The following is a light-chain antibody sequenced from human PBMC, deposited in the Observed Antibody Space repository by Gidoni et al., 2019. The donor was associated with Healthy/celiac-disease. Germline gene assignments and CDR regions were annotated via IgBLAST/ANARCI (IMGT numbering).Light chain of an antibody. CDR2: GAS. V-gene: IGKV3-20*01. J-gene: IGKJ3*01. Sequence: EIVLTQSPGTLSLSPGERATLSYRASQSVSSSYLAWYQQKPGQAPRLLIYGASSRATDIPDRFSGSGSGTDFPLTISRLEPKDFAVYYCQQYGSSPFTFGPGTKVDIK. CDR3: QQYGSSPFT. CDR1: QSVSSSY.